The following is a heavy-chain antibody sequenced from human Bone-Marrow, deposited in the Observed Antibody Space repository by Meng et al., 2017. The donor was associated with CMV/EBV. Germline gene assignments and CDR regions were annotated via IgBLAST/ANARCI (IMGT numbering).Heavy chain of an antibody. CDR3: ARDEVVPAAFDY. CDR1: GFTFSSYS. V-gene: IGHV3-21*01. CDR2: ISSSSSYI. J-gene: IGHJ4*02. D-gene: IGHD2-2*01. Sequence: GESLKISCAASGFTFSSYSMNWVRQAPGKGLEWVSSISSSSSYIYYADSVKGRFTISRDNAKNSLYLQMNSLRAEDTAVYYCARDEVVPAAFDYWGQGTLVTVSS.